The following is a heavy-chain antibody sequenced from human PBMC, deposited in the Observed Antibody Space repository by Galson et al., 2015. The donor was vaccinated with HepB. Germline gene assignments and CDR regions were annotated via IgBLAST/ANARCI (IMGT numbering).Heavy chain of an antibody. CDR3: ARGASVRSTAGYYMAV. J-gene: IGHJ6*03. V-gene: IGHV1-46*03. D-gene: IGHD5/OR15-5a*01. CDR1: GYTFTSYY. CDR2: INPSGGST. Sequence: SVKVSCKASGYTFTSYYMHWVRQAPGQGLEWLGVINPSGGSTTYAQKFQDRVTMTMDTSTSTVYMELSSLRSEDTAVYYCARGASVRSTAGYYMAVWGKGTTVTLSS.